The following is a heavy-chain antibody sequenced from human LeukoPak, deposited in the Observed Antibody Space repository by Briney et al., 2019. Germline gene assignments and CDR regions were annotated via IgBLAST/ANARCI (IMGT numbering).Heavy chain of an antibody. Sequence: PGGSLRLSCAASGFTVSNNYMSWVRQAPGKGLEWVSVIYAGGSTYYADSVKGRFTISRDNSKNTLYLQMNSLRAEDTAVYYCAKDRVITMIVVVRDAFDIWGQGTMVTVSS. CDR2: IYAGGST. V-gene: IGHV3-53*01. J-gene: IGHJ3*02. CDR3: AKDRVITMIVVVRDAFDI. CDR1: GFTVSNNY. D-gene: IGHD3-22*01.